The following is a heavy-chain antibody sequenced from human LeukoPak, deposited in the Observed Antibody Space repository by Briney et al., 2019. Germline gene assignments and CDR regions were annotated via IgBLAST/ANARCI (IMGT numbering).Heavy chain of an antibody. CDR2: INHSGST. Sequence: SETLSLTCAVYGGSFSGYYWSWIRQPPGKGLEWIGEINHSGSTNYNPSLKSRVTISVDTSKNQFSLKLSSVTAADTAVYYCARHRWKLYDAFDIWGQGTMVTVSS. CDR1: GGSFSGYY. V-gene: IGHV4-34*01. CDR3: ARHRWKLYDAFDI. D-gene: IGHD2-15*01. J-gene: IGHJ3*02.